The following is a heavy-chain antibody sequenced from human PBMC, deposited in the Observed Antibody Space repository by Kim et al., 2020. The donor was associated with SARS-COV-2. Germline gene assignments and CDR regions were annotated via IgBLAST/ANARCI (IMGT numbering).Heavy chain of an antibody. D-gene: IGHD1-26*01. CDR1: GGSFSGYY. CDR2: INHSGLT. Sequence: SETLSLTCAVYGGSFSGYYWTWIRQPPGKGLEWIGDINHSGLTNYDPSLKSRVTISIDTSKNQFSLKVTSVTAADTAKYFCARGSRGLQKVFQYWGQGTL. V-gene: IGHV4-34*01. CDR3: ARGSRGLQKVFQY. J-gene: IGHJ1*01.